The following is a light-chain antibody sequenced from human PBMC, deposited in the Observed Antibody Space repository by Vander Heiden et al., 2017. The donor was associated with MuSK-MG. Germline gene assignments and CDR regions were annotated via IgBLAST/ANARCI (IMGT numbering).Light chain of an antibody. Sequence: DIQMTQSPSSLSASAGDSVTITCRASQNIINYLNWYQQKPGKAPKLLIYAASSLQSGVPSRFSGSGSGTRFSLTINGLQPEDFATYYCQQSDSAPQTFGPGTKVEIE. V-gene: IGKV1-39*01. CDR3: QQSDSAPQT. CDR2: AAS. J-gene: IGKJ1*01. CDR1: QNIINY.